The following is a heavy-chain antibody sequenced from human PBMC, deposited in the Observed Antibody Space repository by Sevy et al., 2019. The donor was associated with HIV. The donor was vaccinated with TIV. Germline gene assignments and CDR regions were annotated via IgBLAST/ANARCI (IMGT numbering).Heavy chain of an antibody. J-gene: IGHJ4*02. V-gene: IGHV3-11*01. Sequence: GGSLRLSCAASGFTFSDYYMSWIRQALGKGLEWVSYISSSGSTIYYADSVKGRFTISRDNAKNSLYLQMNSLRAEDTAVYYCARSIIAAADSFQYYFDYWGQGTLVTVSS. CDR1: GFTFSDYY. D-gene: IGHD6-13*01. CDR2: ISSSGSTI. CDR3: ARSIIAAADSFQYYFDY.